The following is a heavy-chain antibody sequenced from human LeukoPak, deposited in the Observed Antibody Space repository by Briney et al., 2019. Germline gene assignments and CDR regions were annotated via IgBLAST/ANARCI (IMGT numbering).Heavy chain of an antibody. CDR2: INTYGTST. V-gene: IGHV3-74*03. CDR3: AGGSTTVTTKDWFDP. CDR1: GFTFSSYW. Sequence: GGSLTLSCAASGFTFSSYWMHWARQDPGKGLVWVARINTYGTSTTYGDSVEGRFTISRDNAKNTLDLERISLRDVDTAVYYCAGGSTTVTTKDWFDPGGQGTQVTVSA. D-gene: IGHD4-17*01. J-gene: IGHJ5*02.